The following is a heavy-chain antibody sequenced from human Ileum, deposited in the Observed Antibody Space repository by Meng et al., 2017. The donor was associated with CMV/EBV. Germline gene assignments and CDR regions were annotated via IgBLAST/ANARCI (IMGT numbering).Heavy chain of an antibody. V-gene: IGHV4-39*02. CDR2: IYYTGGT. J-gene: IGHJ4*02. CDR1: GGSISNVLYY. Sequence: VAGGSISNVLYYWGWIRQPPGKGLEWIGSIYYTGGTNYSPSLKSRVTISLDTSKNHLSLMLSSVTAADTAVYYCARLFGYSYGAIDYWGQGTLVTVSS. CDR3: ARLFGYSYGAIDY. D-gene: IGHD5-18*01.